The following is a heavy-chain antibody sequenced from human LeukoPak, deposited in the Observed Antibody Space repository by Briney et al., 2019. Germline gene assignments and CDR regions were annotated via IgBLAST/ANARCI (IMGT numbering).Heavy chain of an antibody. CDR3: ARVITMVRGVVDY. CDR1: GGSFSGYY. V-gene: IGHV4-34*01. CDR2: INHSGST. J-gene: IGHJ4*02. Sequence: SETLSLTCAVYGGSFSGYYWSWIRQPPGKGLECVGEINHSGSTNYNPSLKSRVTISVDTSKNQFSLKLSSVTAADTAVYYCARVITMVRGVVDYWGQGTLVTVSS. D-gene: IGHD3-10*01.